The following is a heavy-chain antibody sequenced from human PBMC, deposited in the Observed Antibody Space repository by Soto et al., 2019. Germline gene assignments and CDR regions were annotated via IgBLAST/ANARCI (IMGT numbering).Heavy chain of an antibody. D-gene: IGHD3-22*01. CDR3: AKALPMYYYDSSGYSDYYYDMDV. CDR1: GFTLNSYA. CDR2: ISARGEKT. Sequence: GGSLRLSCAASGFTLNSYAMNWVRQAPGKGLEWVSGISARGEKTYYADSVKGRFTISRDNSKNTVYLQMNSLRAKDTAVFYCAKALPMYYYDSSGYSDYYYDMDVWGQGTTVTVSS. J-gene: IGHJ6*02. V-gene: IGHV3-23*01.